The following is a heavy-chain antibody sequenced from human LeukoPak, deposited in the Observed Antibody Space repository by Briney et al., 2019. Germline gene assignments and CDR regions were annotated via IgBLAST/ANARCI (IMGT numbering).Heavy chain of an antibody. CDR3: AKDRMGYCSHGRCFFDAFDV. V-gene: IGHV3-23*01. J-gene: IGHJ3*01. CDR2: ISGGGGST. CDR1: GFTFSTYA. Sequence: QSGGSLRLSCAASGFTFSTYAMSWVRQAPGKGLEWVSVISGGGGSTYYADSVKGRFTISRDNSRNTLYLQMNSLRAEDTAVYYCAKDRMGYCSHGRCFFDAFDVWGQGTMVTVSS. D-gene: IGHD2-15*01.